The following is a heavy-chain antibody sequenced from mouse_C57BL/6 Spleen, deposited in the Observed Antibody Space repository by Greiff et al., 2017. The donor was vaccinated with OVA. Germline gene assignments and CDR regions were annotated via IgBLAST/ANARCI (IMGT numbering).Heavy chain of an antibody. D-gene: IGHD3-3*01. Sequence: EVMLVESGPELVKPGASVKISCKASGYTFTDYYMNWVKQSHGKSLEWIGDINPNNGGTSYNQKFKGKATLTVDKSSSTAYMELRSLTSEDSAVYYCARGGGPGDWYFDVWGTGTTVTVSS. V-gene: IGHV1-26*01. CDR1: GYTFTDYY. CDR3: ARGGGPGDWYFDV. CDR2: INPNNGGT. J-gene: IGHJ1*03.